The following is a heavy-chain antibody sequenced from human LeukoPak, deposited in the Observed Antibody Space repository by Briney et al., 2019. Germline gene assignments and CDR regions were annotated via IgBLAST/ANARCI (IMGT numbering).Heavy chain of an antibody. V-gene: IGHV5-10-1*01. CDR3: AALRQQWLVEYNWFDP. J-gene: IGHJ5*02. D-gene: IGHD6-19*01. CDR1: GYSFTSYW. CDR2: IVPSDSYT. Sequence: GESLRISCKGSGYSFTSYWISWVRQMPGKGLEWMGRIVPSDSYTNYSPSFQGHVTISADKSISTAYLQWSSLKASDTAMYYCAALRQQWLVEYNWFDPWGQGTLVTVSS.